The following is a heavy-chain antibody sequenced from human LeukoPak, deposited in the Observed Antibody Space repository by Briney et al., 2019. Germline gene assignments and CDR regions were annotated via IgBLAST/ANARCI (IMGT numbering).Heavy chain of an antibody. CDR3: ARDASDTAMVSYFQH. CDR1: GFTFSNYG. J-gene: IGHJ1*01. V-gene: IGHV3-33*01. CDR2: IWYDGSNK. Sequence: QPGRSLRLSCAASGFTFSNYGMHWVRQAPGKGLEWVAVIWYDGSNKYYADSVKGRFTISRDNSKIILYLQINSLRAEDTAVYYCARDASDTAMVSYFQHWGQGTLVTVSS. D-gene: IGHD5-18*01.